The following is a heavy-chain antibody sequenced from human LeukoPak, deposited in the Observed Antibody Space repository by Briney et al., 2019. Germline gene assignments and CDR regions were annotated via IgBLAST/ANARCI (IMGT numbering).Heavy chain of an antibody. CDR3: ARVHNSGWFGYFEY. CDR1: GYTLTSYG. J-gene: IGHJ4*02. Sequence: GASVKVSCKASGYTLTSYGIGWVRQAPGQGLEWMGWIHTYNGNTNYAQKFQGRVSMTTDTSTSTAYMNLRSLRFDDTAVYYCARVHNSGWFGYFEYWGQGTLVTVSS. CDR2: IHTYNGNT. D-gene: IGHD6-19*01. V-gene: IGHV1-18*01.